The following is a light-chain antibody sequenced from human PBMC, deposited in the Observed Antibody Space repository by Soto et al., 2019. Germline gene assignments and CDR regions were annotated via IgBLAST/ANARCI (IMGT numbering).Light chain of an antibody. Sequence: EIVLTQSPGTLSLSPGERATLSCRASQSVSSSLAWYQQKPGQAPRLLIHGASSRATGIPDRFSGSGSGTDFTLTISRLEPEDFAVYYCQQYGSSLRTFGQGTKVDIK. CDR2: GAS. V-gene: IGKV3-20*01. J-gene: IGKJ1*01. CDR1: QSVSSS. CDR3: QQYGSSLRT.